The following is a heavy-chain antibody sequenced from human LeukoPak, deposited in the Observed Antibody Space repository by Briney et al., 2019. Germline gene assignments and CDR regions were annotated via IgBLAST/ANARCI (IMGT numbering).Heavy chain of an antibody. J-gene: IGHJ3*02. D-gene: IGHD1-26*01. CDR1: GGSISTSNYY. CDR2: IFYSGST. V-gene: IGHV4-39*07. Sequence: PSETLSLTCTVSGGSISTSNYYWGWIRQPPGMGLEWIGNIFYSGSTYYNPSPKSRVTISVDTSKNQFSLKLSSVTAADTAVYFCARVRATKMDAFDIWGQGTMVTVSS. CDR3: ARVRATKMDAFDI.